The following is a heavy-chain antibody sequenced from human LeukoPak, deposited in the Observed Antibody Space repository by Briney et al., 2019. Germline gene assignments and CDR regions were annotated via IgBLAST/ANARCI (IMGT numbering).Heavy chain of an antibody. J-gene: IGHJ2*01. CDR3: AREDNWFFDL. Sequence: GRSLRLSCAGSGFTFSTYAMHWVRQAPGKGLEWVALFSYDGSTQRYADSVKGRFTISRDNAKNSLYLQMNSLRAEDTAVYYCAREDNWFFDLWGRGTLVTVSS. CDR1: GFTFSTYA. CDR2: FSYDGSTQ. V-gene: IGHV3-30-3*01.